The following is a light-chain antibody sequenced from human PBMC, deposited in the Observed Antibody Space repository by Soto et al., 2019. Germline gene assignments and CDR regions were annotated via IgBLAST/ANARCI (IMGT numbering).Light chain of an antibody. Sequence: ILLTQSPGTLSLSPGERATLSCRASQSVSSYLAWYQQKPGQAPRLLIYDASNRATGIPARFSGSGSGTDFTLTISSLEPEDFAVYYCQQRSNWPSTFGQGTRLEIK. CDR3: QQRSNWPST. CDR2: DAS. J-gene: IGKJ5*01. V-gene: IGKV3-11*01. CDR1: QSVSSY.